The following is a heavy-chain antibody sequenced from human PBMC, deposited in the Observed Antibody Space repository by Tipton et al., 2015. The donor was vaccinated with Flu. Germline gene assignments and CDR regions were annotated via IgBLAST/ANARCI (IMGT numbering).Heavy chain of an antibody. Sequence: LRLSCTVSGGPMSSFYWSWIRKPAGKGLEWMGRMYAGGNTKYNPSLKSRVTMSVDTSKNQFSLKLISVTAADTAVYYCAGHFTSGPFASWGQGTPVTVSS. J-gene: IGHJ4*02. CDR3: AGHFTSGPFAS. D-gene: IGHD2-8*02. V-gene: IGHV4-4*07. CDR2: MYAGGNT. CDR1: GGPMSSFY.